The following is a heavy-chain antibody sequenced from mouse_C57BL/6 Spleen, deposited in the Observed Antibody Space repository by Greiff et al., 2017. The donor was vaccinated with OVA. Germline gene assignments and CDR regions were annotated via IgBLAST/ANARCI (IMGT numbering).Heavy chain of an antibody. CDR2: ISSGGDYI. CDR1: GFTFSSYA. J-gene: IGHJ4*01. V-gene: IGHV5-9-1*02. Sequence: EVMLVESGEGLVKPGGSLKLSCAASGFTFSSYAMSWVRQTPEKRLEWVAYISSGGDYIYYADTVKGRFTISRAHARNTLYLQMSSLKSEDTAKYDCTRGLSYAMDYWGQGTSVTVSS. CDR3: TRGLSYAMDY. D-gene: IGHD3-1*01.